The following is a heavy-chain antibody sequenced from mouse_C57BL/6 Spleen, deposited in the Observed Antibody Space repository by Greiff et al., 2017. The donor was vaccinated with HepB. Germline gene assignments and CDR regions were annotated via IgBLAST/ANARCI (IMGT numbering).Heavy chain of an antibody. CDR2: ISYDGSN. Sequence: VQLQQSGPGLVKPSQSLSLTCSVTGYSITSGYYWNWIRQFPGNKLEWMGYISYDGSNNYNPSLKNRISITRDTSKNQFFLKLNSVTTEDTATYYCARGGYCNYDDWFAYWGQGTLVTVSA. CDR3: ARGGYCNYDDWFAY. D-gene: IGHD2-10*02. CDR1: GYSITSGYY. J-gene: IGHJ3*01. V-gene: IGHV3-6*01.